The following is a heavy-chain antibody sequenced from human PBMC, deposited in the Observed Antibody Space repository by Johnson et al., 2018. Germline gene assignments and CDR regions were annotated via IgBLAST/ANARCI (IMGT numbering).Heavy chain of an antibody. V-gene: IGHV3-30-3*01. Sequence: QVQLVQSGGGVVQPGRSLGLSCAASGFTFSSYAMHWVRQAPGKGLEWVAVISYDGSNKYYADSVKGRVTISRDNSKKTLYLQMNSRRAEDTAVYYCARAFLDGSGLSGSRGAFDIWGQGTMVTVSS. D-gene: IGHD3-10*01. CDR2: ISYDGSNK. J-gene: IGHJ3*02. CDR3: ARAFLDGSGLSGSRGAFDI. CDR1: GFTFSSYA.